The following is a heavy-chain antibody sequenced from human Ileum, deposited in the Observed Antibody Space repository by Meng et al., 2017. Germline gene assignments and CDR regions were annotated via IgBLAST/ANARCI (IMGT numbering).Heavy chain of an antibody. CDR2: IWNDGTTK. Sequence: GGSLRLSCAASEPTFVYYGMHWVRQAPGKGLEWVAIIWNDGTTKYYIDSVKGRFTVSRDNSKNTVYLQMNSLRAEDTAVYYCARHYCSDNCPYENNWFDPWGQGTLVTVSS. V-gene: IGHV3-33*01. D-gene: IGHD2-15*01. CDR1: EPTFVYYG. J-gene: IGHJ5*02. CDR3: ARHYCSDNCPYENNWFDP.